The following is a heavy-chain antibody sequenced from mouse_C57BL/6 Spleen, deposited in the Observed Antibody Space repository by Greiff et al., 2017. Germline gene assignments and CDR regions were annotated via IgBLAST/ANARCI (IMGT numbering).Heavy chain of an antibody. CDR1: GYPITSGYY. CDR2: LSYDGSN. D-gene: IGHD2-10*02. V-gene: IGHV3-6*01. Sequence: VQLKESGPGLVKPSQSLSLTCSVTGYPITSGYYWNWIRQFPGNKLEWMGYLSYDGSNNYNPSLKNRISITRDTSKNQFFLKLNSVTTEDTATYYCARGYEGYAMDYWGQGTSVTVSS. CDR3: ARGYEGYAMDY. J-gene: IGHJ4*01.